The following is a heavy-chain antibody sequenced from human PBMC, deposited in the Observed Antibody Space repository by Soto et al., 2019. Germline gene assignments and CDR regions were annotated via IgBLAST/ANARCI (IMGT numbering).Heavy chain of an antibody. CDR1: GGSFSGYY. Sequence: SETLSLTCAVYGGSFSGYYSSWIRQPPGKGLEWIGEINHSGSTNYNPSLKSRVTISVDTSKNQFSLKLSSVTAADTAVYYCARRGVVVVAATYYFDYWGQGTLVTVSS. V-gene: IGHV4-34*01. D-gene: IGHD2-15*01. CDR3: ARRGVVVVAATYYFDY. J-gene: IGHJ4*02. CDR2: INHSGST.